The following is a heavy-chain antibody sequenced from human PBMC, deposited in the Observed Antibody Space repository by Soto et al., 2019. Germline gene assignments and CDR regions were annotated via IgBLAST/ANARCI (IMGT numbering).Heavy chain of an antibody. V-gene: IGHV1-18*01. D-gene: IGHD1-7*01. CDR3: ARERGNYKYFDY. Sequence: QVQLVQSGAEVKKPGASVKVSCKVSGYTFANYGISWARQAPGQGLEWMGWINTYNGNINYAQKLQGRVTMTTDTSTSTAYMELRSLRSDDTALYYCARERGNYKYFDYCGQGTLVTVSS. CDR2: INTYNGNI. J-gene: IGHJ4*02. CDR1: GYTFANYG.